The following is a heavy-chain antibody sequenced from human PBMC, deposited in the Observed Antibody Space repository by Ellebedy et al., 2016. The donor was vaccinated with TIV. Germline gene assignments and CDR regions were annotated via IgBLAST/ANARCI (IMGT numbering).Heavy chain of an antibody. Sequence: GGSLRLSCKGSGYSFTSYWIGWVRQMPGKGLEWMGIIYPGDSDTRYSPSFQGQVTISADKSISTAYLQWSSLKASDTAMYYCARHANYYDSSGYHSQDYWGQGTLVTVSS. D-gene: IGHD3-22*01. CDR2: IYPGDSDT. V-gene: IGHV5-51*01. CDR3: ARHANYYDSSGYHSQDY. J-gene: IGHJ4*02. CDR1: GYSFTSYW.